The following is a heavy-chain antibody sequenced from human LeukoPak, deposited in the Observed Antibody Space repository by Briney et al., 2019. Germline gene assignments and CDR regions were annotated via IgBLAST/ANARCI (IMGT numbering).Heavy chain of an antibody. CDR2: ISSSGTT. CDR3: ARRGGSVSYLFDY. CDR1: DGSIGAYY. D-gene: IGHD3-10*01. V-gene: IGHV4-59*08. J-gene: IGHJ4*02. Sequence: PSETLSLTCPVSDGSIGAYYWSWIRQPPGKGLEWIGHISSSGTTNFNPSLNSRASISINTSMNQFSLKLRSVTAADTAIYFCARRGGSVSYLFDYWGQGALVAVSS.